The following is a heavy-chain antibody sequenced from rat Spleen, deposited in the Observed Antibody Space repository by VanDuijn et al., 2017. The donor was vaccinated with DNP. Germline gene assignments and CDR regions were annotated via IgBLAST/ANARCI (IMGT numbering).Heavy chain of an antibody. CDR3: VRRGHTTGLNWFVY. CDR2: ISYDGSTT. J-gene: IGHJ3*01. CDR1: GFTFSDYN. V-gene: IGHV5-7*01. Sequence: EVQLVESGGGLVQPGRSLKLSCAASGFTFSDYNMAWVRQAPKKGLEWVATISYDGSTTYYQDSVKGRFTISRDNAKSTLYLQMDSLRSEDTATYYFVRRGHTTGLNWFVYWGQGTLVTVSS. D-gene: IGHD1-9*01.